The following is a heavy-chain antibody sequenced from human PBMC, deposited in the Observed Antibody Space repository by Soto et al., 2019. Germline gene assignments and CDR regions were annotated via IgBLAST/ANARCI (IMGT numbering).Heavy chain of an antibody. V-gene: IGHV3-23*01. CDR3: AKDSYDSSGYYFRSGHFDY. J-gene: IGHJ4*02. CDR1: GFTFSNYA. D-gene: IGHD3-22*01. CDR2: ISPDGGST. Sequence: GGSLRLSCAASGFTFSNYAMGWVRQAPGKGLEWVSAISPDGGSTHYADSVKGRFTISRDNSKSMLYLQMNSLRAEDTAVYYCAKDSYDSSGYYFRSGHFDYWGQGTLVTVSS.